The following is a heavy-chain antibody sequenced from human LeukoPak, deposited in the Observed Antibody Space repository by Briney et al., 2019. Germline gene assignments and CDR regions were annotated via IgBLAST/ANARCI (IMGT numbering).Heavy chain of an antibody. CDR2: ISGSGGST. J-gene: IGHJ4*02. CDR3: AKDFMEWSNGYFDY. Sequence: GGSLRLSCAASGFTFSSYGMSWVRQAPGKGLEWVSAISGSGGSTYYADSVKGRFTISRDNSKNTLYLQMNSLRAEDTAVYYCAKDFMEWSNGYFDYWGQGTLVTVSS. V-gene: IGHV3-23*01. D-gene: IGHD3-3*01. CDR1: GFTFSSYG.